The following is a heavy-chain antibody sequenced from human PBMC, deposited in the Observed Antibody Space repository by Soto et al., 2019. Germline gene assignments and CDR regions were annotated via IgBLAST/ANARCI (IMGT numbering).Heavy chain of an antibody. CDR2: MHFGGTT. CDR3: ASSPCIGSCYSGWFDP. V-gene: IGHV4-39*07. Sequence: SETLSLTCTVSGASIGRSSYFWGWIRQTPGKGLEWIGYMHFGGTTHSSPSLKSRVIISVDTSQNQFSLELNSVTAADTAVYYCASSPCIGSCYSGWFDPWGQGTLVTVSS. D-gene: IGHD2-15*01. J-gene: IGHJ5*02. CDR1: GASIGRSSYF.